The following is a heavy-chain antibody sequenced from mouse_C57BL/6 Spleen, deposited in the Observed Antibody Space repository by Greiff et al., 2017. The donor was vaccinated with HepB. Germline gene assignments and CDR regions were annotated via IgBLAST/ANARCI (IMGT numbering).Heavy chain of an antibody. Sequence: EVQLVESGGGLVKPGGSLKLSCAASGFTFSSYAMSWVRQTPEKRLEWVATISDGGSYTYYPDNVKGRFTISRDNAKNNLYLQMSHLKSEDTAMYYCARDAYDYDEGGYYAMDYWGQGTSVTVSS. CDR2: ISDGGSYT. J-gene: IGHJ4*01. V-gene: IGHV5-4*01. D-gene: IGHD2-4*01. CDR3: ARDAYDYDEGGYYAMDY. CDR1: GFTFSSYA.